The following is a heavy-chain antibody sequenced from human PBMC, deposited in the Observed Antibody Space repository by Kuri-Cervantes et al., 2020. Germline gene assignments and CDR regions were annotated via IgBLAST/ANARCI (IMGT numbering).Heavy chain of an antibody. CDR3: AREAPTYKVATIKGYYYYMDV. V-gene: IGHV3-30*03. J-gene: IGHJ6*03. Sequence: GESLKISCAVSGFNRLNFNAYGMHWVRQAPGKGLEWVAVISYDGGQKDYADSVKGRFTISRDNAKNTLYLQMNSLRAEDTAVYYCAREAPTYKVATIKGYYYYMDVWGKGTTVTVSS. CDR2: ISYDGGQK. CDR1: GFNRLNFNAYG. D-gene: IGHD5-12*01.